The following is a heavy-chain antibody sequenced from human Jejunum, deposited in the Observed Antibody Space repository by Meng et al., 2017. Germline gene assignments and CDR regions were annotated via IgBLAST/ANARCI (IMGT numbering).Heavy chain of an antibody. V-gene: IGHV4-4*02. J-gene: IGHJ4*02. CDR2: IYHGGDT. CDR3: ARDWGCRDGYCFSGLLEF. D-gene: IGHD2-15*01. CDR1: GDSISSNNR. Sequence: VQLQESGPALVRPSGTLTLTCSVSGDSISSNNRWTWVRQPPGRGLEWIGEIYHGGDTNYNPSLTSPVTISVDKSKNQFTLRLNSVTAADTAIYYCARDWGCRDGYCFSGLLEFWGQGILVTVSS.